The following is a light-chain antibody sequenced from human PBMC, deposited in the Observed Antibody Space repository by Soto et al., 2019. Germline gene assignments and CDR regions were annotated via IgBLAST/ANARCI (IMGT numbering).Light chain of an antibody. V-gene: IGKV1-5*01. Sequence: DIHMTAYPSTLSASVGDRGTITCRASQSISTWLAWYQQKIGKAPKLLIYDASTLESGVPSRFSGSGSGTEFTLTICSLQPDDFATYYCHQYLTYSSLTFGGGTKVDIK. CDR1: QSISTW. CDR3: HQYLTYSSLT. CDR2: DAS. J-gene: IGKJ4*02.